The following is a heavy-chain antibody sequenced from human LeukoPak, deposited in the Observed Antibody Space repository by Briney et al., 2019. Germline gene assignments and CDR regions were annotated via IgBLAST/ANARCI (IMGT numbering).Heavy chain of an antibody. V-gene: IGHV4-31*03. D-gene: IGHD3-22*01. Sequence: SQTLSLTCTVSGGSISSGGYYWSWIRQHPGTGLEWIGYIYYSGSTYYNPSLKSRVTISVDTSKNQFSLKLSSVTAADTAVYYCARSYHGGVLTYYYDSSGTGTHYFDYWGQGTLVTVSS. CDR2: IYYSGST. CDR1: GGSISSGGYY. J-gene: IGHJ4*02. CDR3: ARSYHGGVLTYYYDSSGTGTHYFDY.